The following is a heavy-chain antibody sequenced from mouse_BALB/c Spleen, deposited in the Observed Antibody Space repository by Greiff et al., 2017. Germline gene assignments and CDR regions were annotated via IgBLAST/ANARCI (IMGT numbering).Heavy chain of an antibody. V-gene: IGHV5-17*02. Sequence: EVQVVESGGGLVQPGGSRKLSCAASGFTFSSFGMHWVRQAPEKGLEWVAYISSGSSTIYYADTVKGRFTISRDNPKNTLFLQMTSLRSEDTAMYDCARYSSGYGFAYWGQGTLVTVSA. CDR2: ISSGSSTI. J-gene: IGHJ3*01. CDR1: GFTFSSFG. D-gene: IGHD3-1*01. CDR3: ARYSSGYGFAY.